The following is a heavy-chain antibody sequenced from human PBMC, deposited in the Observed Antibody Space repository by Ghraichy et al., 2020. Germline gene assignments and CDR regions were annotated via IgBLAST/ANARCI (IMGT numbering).Heavy chain of an antibody. CDR1: GFTISSYS. J-gene: IGHJ6*02. Sequence: GGSLRLSCEGSGFTISSYSMNWVRQSPGKGLEWLSYITSSSRFKSYADSVKGRFTISRDNARNSLYLEMNSLRDEDTAVYYCARGSRVVRFYYYDGMDVWGQGTTVTVSS. CDR3: ARGSRVVRFYYYDGMDV. V-gene: IGHV3-48*02. D-gene: IGHD4-23*01. CDR2: ITSSSRFK.